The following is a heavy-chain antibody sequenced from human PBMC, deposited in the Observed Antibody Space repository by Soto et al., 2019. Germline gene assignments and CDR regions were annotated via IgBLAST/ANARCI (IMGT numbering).Heavy chain of an antibody. Sequence: QVQLQQSGPGLVKPSQTLSLTCAISGDTVSSNSVVWNWLRQSPSRVLEWLGRTYYRSKWYNDYAVSVKSRITINPDTSKNQFSLQLNSVTPEDTAVYYCARGLKPFTSSDSFDIWGQGTMVTVSS. CDR3: ARGLKPFTSSDSFDI. D-gene: IGHD3-16*01. CDR2: TYYRSKWYN. V-gene: IGHV6-1*01. CDR1: GDTVSSNSVV. J-gene: IGHJ3*02.